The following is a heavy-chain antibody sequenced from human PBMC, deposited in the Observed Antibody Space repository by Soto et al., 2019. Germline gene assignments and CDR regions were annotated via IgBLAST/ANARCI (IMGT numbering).Heavy chain of an antibody. D-gene: IGHD2-2*02. V-gene: IGHV4-59*01. CDR3: ARYNSYTIDY. CDR1: GTSISSYY. J-gene: IGHJ4*02. CDR2: IHYSGTT. Sequence: SETLSLTCTVSGTSISSYYWSWIRQPPGKGLEWIANIHYSGTTNYNPSLASRVTLSVDTSKNQFSLKMTSVTAADRAMYFCARYNSYTIDYWGRGTLGTVSS.